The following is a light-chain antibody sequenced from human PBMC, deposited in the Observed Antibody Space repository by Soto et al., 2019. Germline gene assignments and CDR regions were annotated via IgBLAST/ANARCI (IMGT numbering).Light chain of an antibody. CDR3: QQYNSYSWT. Sequence: DIHMTQSPSTLSASLGDRVTITFRASQSISSWLAWFQQKPGKAPKVLIYKASSLESGVPSRFSGSGSGTEFTLTISSLQPDDFATYYCQQYNSYSWTFGQGTKVDIK. J-gene: IGKJ1*01. V-gene: IGKV1-5*03. CDR2: KAS. CDR1: QSISSW.